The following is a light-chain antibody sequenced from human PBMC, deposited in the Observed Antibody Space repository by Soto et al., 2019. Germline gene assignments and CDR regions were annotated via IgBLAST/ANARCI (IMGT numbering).Light chain of an antibody. Sequence: QSVLTQPASVSGSAGQSITISCTGTTSFVGTYNFVSWYQQHPGKARQVLIYEGTKRPSGVSNRFSGSTSGSTASLTISGLQTEDEADYYCCSYVGASIYVSGTGTKVTAL. J-gene: IGLJ1*01. CDR3: CSYVGASIYV. V-gene: IGLV2-23*01. CDR2: EGT. CDR1: TSFVGTYNF.